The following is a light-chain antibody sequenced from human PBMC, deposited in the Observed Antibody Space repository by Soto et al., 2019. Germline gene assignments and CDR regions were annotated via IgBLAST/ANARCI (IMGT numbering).Light chain of an antibody. CDR3: CSYAGSYPFV. CDR2: DVD. V-gene: IGLV2-11*01. Sequence: QSVLTQPRSVSGSPGQSVTISCTGTSSDVGGYNYVSWYQHHPGKAPKLMIYDVDKRPSGVPGRFSGSKSGNTASLTIPGLQAEDEADYYCCSYAGSYPFVFGTGTKVTVL. CDR1: SSDVGGYNY. J-gene: IGLJ1*01.